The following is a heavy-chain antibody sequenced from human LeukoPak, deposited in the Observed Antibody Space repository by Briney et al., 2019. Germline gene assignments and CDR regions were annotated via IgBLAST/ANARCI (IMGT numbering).Heavy chain of an antibody. V-gene: IGHV3-21*01. Sequence: GGSLRLSCAASGFTFSSYSINWVRQAPGKGLEWVTSISSGSGYIYYADSVKGRFTISRDDAKSSLYLQMNSLRADDTAVYYCARDGWPGSSYYRPFDYWGQGTLVTVSS. CDR2: ISSGSGYI. J-gene: IGHJ4*02. CDR3: ARDGWPGSSYYRPFDY. CDR1: GFTFSSYS. D-gene: IGHD6-13*01.